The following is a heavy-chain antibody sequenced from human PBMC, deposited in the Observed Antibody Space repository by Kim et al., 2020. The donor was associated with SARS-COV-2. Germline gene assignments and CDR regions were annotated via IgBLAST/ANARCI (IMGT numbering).Heavy chain of an antibody. V-gene: IGHV3-33*01. Sequence: GGSLRLSCAASGFTFSSYGMHWVRQAPGKGLEWVADMWYDGSNKYYADSVRGRFTISRDNSKNTLYLQMNSLRAEDTAVYYCARDRVTFELWGRGTLVAV. CDR2: MWYDGSNK. CDR1: GFTFSSYG. D-gene: IGHD2-21*02. CDR3: ARDRVTFEL. J-gene: IGHJ2*01.